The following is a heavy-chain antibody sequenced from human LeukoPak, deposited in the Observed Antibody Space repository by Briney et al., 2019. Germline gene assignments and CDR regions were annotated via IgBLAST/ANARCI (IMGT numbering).Heavy chain of an antibody. CDR3: ARGRKYYDILTARYYFDY. CDR2: VNPYSGGT. Sequence: GASVKVSCKASGYTFTGYYMHWVRQAPGQGLEWMGWVNPYSGGTNYAQKFQGRVTMTRDTSISTAYMELSRLRSDDTAVYYCARGRKYYDILTARYYFDYWGQGTLVTVSS. D-gene: IGHD3-9*01. J-gene: IGHJ4*02. CDR1: GYTFTGYY. V-gene: IGHV1-2*02.